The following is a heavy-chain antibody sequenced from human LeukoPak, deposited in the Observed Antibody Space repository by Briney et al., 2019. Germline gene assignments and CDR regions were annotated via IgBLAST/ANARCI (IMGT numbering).Heavy chain of an antibody. CDR3: ASSTMVVTPLSDHIDY. CDR2: IYTSGST. D-gene: IGHD4-23*01. Sequence: SETLSLTCTVSGGSISSSSYYWSWIRQPAGKGLEWIGRIYTSGSTSYNPSLKSRVTISVDTSKNQFSLKLSSVTAADTAVYYCASSTMVVTPLSDHIDYWGQGTLVTVSS. CDR1: GGSISSSSYY. V-gene: IGHV4-61*02. J-gene: IGHJ4*02.